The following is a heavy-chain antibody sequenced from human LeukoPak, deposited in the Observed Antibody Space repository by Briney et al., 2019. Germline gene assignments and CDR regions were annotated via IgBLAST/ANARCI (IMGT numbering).Heavy chain of an antibody. CDR3: AIHDYLAV. V-gene: IGHV3-66*01. D-gene: IGHD4-11*01. J-gene: IGHJ4*02. CDR2: INSGYNT. Sequence: GGSLRLSCSVSGFTISAHYMSWVRQAPGKGPEWVSLINSGYNTYYADSVKGRFTISRDNSKNTVYLQMNSLRAEETAVYYCAIHDYLAVWGQGTLVTVSS. CDR1: GFTISAHY.